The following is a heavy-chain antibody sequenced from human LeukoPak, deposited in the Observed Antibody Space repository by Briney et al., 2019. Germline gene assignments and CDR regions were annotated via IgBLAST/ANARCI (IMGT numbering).Heavy chain of an antibody. D-gene: IGHD3-16*02. CDR1: GYTLTELS. CDR2: FDPEDGET. J-gene: IGHJ4*02. CDR3: SVWGSYRGDY. V-gene: IGHV1-24*01. Sequence: ASVKVSCKVSGYTLTELSMHWVRQAPGKGLGWMGGFDPEDGETIYAQKFQGRVTMTEDTSTDTAYMELSSLRSEDTAVYYCSVWGSYRGDYWGQGTLVTVSS.